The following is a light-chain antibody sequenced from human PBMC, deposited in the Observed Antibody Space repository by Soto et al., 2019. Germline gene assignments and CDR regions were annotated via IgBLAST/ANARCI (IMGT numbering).Light chain of an antibody. Sequence: EIVLTQSPGTLSLSPGERATLSCRASQSDSSSYLAWYHQKPGHAPRLLIYGASSRATGIPDRFSGSGSGTNFTLTISRLEPEDFAVYYCQQDGSSPGTFGQGTKVDIK. CDR1: QSDSSSY. CDR3: QQDGSSPGT. J-gene: IGKJ1*01. CDR2: GAS. V-gene: IGKV3-20*01.